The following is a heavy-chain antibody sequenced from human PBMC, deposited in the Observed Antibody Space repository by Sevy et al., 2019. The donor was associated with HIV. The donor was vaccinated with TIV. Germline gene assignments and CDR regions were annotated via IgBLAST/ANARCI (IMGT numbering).Heavy chain of an antibody. CDR3: AKPRGSFYFDY. J-gene: IGHJ4*02. V-gene: IGHV3-23*01. D-gene: IGHD3-16*01. CDR2: ISGSGDST. Sequence: GGSLRLSCAASAFSFNTYAMSWVRRAPGKGLEWVSTISGSGDSTFYSDSVKGRFTISRDNSKNTLYLQMNSLRAEDTAVYYCAKPRGSFYFDYWGQGTLVNVSS. CDR1: AFSFNTYA.